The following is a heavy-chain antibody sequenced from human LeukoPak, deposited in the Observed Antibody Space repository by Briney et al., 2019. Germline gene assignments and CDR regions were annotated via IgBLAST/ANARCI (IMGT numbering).Heavy chain of an antibody. J-gene: IGHJ4*02. Sequence: GGSLRLSCEASGFAFSSHWMHWVRQAPGKGLVWVSNINGDGGSTGYADSVKGRFTTSRDNAKNTLYLHMNSLRVEDTAVYYCARDEVGAPPIDYWGQGALVTVST. CDR2: INGDGGST. D-gene: IGHD1-26*01. CDR3: ARDEVGAPPIDY. CDR1: GFAFSSHW. V-gene: IGHV3-74*01.